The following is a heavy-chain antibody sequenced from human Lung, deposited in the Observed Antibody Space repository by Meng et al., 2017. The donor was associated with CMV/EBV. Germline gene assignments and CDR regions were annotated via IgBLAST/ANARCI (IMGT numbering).Heavy chain of an antibody. CDR2: FGSSGNTI. Sequence: GESXKISCATSGFTFSDYYMSWIRQAPGKGLEWVSTFGSSGNTIYYAASGKGRFTISRDNAKKSVFLQMNSLRAEATALYYCARVDILTGYFGLYYHGLDVWAKGPRSPSP. D-gene: IGHD3-9*01. V-gene: IGHV3-11*01. CDR1: GFTFSDYY. J-gene: IGHJ6*02. CDR3: ARVDILTGYFGLYYHGLDV.